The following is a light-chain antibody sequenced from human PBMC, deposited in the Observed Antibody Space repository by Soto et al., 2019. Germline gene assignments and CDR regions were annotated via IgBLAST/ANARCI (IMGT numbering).Light chain of an antibody. CDR2: DAS. V-gene: IGKV3-11*01. CDR1: QSVSSY. CDR3: QQRSNWPLT. J-gene: IGKJ4*01. Sequence: ENLFTQSPATPSFFPGGKTTPSFRASQSVSSYLAWYQQKPGQAPRLLIYDASNRATGIPARFSGSGSGTDFTLTISSLEPEDFAVYYCQQRSNWPLTFGGGTKVDIK.